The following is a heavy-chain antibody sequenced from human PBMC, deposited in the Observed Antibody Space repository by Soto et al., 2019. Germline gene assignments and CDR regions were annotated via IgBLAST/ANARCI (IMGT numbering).Heavy chain of an antibody. CDR1: GYTFTGYY. D-gene: IGHD3-22*01. CDR3: ARANYYYDSSGYYRYFDY. Sequence: ASVKVSCKASGYTFTGYYMHWVRQAPGQGLEWMGWINPNSGGTNYAQKFQGRVTMTRDTSISTAYMELSRLRSDDTAVYYCARANYYYDSSGYYRYFDYCGQGTLVTVSS. CDR2: INPNSGGT. V-gene: IGHV1-2*02. J-gene: IGHJ4*02.